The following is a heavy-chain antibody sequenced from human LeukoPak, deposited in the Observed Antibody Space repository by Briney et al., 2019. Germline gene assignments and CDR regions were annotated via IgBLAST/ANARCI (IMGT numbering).Heavy chain of an antibody. D-gene: IGHD3-22*01. CDR2: INPNSGGT. Sequence: ASVKVSCKASGYTFTGYYMHWVRQAPGQGLEWMGWINPNSGGTNYAQKFQGRVTMTRDTSISTAYMELSRLRSDDTAVYYCARGHPSYDSSGHYPEYFQHWGQGTLVTVSS. V-gene: IGHV1-2*02. CDR3: ARGHPSYDSSGHYPEYFQH. J-gene: IGHJ1*01. CDR1: GYTFTGYY.